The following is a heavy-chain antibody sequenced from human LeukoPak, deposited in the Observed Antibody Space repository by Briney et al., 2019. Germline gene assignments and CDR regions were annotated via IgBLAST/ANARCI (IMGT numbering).Heavy chain of an antibody. Sequence: GGSLRLSCAASGFSFSGHWMHWARQLPGKGLVWVSRISPTGSTTSYADSVKGRFTVSRDNAKNTLYLQVNNLRAEVTAVYYCARGPSSNWSGLDFWGQGTLLTVSS. CDR2: ISPTGSTT. CDR1: GFSFSGHW. CDR3: ARGPSSNWSGLDF. V-gene: IGHV3-74*01. J-gene: IGHJ4*02. D-gene: IGHD6-13*01.